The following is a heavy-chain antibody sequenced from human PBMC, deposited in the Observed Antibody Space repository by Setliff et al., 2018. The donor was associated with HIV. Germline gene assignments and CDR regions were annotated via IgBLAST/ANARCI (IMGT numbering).Heavy chain of an antibody. J-gene: IGHJ6*03. CDR1: GGTFSSFA. D-gene: IGHD3-10*01. CDR2: IIPIFGTA. Sequence: SVKVSCKASGGTFSSFAISWVRQAPGQGLEWMGGIIPIFGTANYAQKFQGRVTIATDESTTTAYMELRSLRSEDTAVYYCARETYYGSGSYLPTEYYYYYMDVWGKGTTVTVSS. CDR3: ARETYYGSGSYLPTEYYYYYMDV. V-gene: IGHV1-69*05.